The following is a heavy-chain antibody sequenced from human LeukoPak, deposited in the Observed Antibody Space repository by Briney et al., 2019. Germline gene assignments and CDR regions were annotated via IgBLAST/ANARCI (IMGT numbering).Heavy chain of an antibody. CDR3: ARVANCTNGVCYSDYYYYMDV. CDR1: GGSISSYY. D-gene: IGHD2-8*01. CDR2: IYYSGST. V-gene: IGHV4-59*01. J-gene: IGHJ6*03. Sequence: SETLSFTCSVSGGSISSYYWSCIRQPPGKGLEWIGYIYYSGSTNYNPSLKSRVTISVDTSKNQFSLKLSSVTAADTAVYYCARVANCTNGVCYSDYYYYMDVWGKGTTVTVSS.